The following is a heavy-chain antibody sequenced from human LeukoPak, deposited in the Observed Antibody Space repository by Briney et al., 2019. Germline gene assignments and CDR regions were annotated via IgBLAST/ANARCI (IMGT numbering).Heavy chain of an antibody. CDR2: IYYSGST. CDR3: ARFAHDAFDI. J-gene: IGHJ3*02. V-gene: IGHV4-59*08. Sequence: SETLSLTCTVSGGSISSYYWSWIRQPPGKGLEWIGYIYYSGSTNYNPSLKSRVTISVDTPKNQFSLKLSSVTAADTAVYYCARFAHDAFDIWGQGTMVTVSS. CDR1: GGSISSYY. D-gene: IGHD2-21*01.